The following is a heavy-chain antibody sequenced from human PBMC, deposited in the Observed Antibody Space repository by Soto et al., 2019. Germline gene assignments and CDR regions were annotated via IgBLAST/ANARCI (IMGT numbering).Heavy chain of an antibody. CDR3: AKDDTFGGVIVLFRHYYYGMDV. Sequence: GGSLRLSCAASGFTFSSFGMHWVRQAPGKGLEWVAVISYDESNKYYADSVKCRFTISRDNSKNTLYLQMNSLRAEDTAVYYCAKDDTFGGVIVLFRHYYYGMDVWGQGTTVTVSS. J-gene: IGHJ6*02. CDR2: ISYDESNK. V-gene: IGHV3-30*18. D-gene: IGHD3-16*02. CDR1: GFTFSSFG.